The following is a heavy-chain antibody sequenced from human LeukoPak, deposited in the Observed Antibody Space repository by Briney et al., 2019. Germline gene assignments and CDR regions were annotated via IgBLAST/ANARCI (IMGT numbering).Heavy chain of an antibody. CDR3: ARDGYCTNGVCYTGYFDY. CDR1: GFTFSSYW. V-gene: IGHV3-7*01. D-gene: IGHD2-8*01. CDR2: IKQDGSEK. J-gene: IGHJ4*02. Sequence: GGSLRLSCAASGFTFSSYWMSWVRQAPGKGLEWVANIKQDGSEKYYVDSVKGRFTISRDNAKNSLYLQMNSLRAEGTAVYYCARDGYCTNGVCYTGYFDYWGQGTLVTVSP.